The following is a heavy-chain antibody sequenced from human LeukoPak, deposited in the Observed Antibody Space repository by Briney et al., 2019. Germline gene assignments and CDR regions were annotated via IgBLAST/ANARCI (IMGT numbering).Heavy chain of an antibody. D-gene: IGHD3-22*01. CDR1: GFTFDDYA. CDR2: ISGDGGST. CDR3: AKAYSGYYYYGMDV. J-gene: IGHJ6*02. Sequence: TGGSLRLSCAASGFTFDDYAMHWVRQAPGKGLEWVSVISGDGGSTYFADSVKGRFTISRDNSKNSLYLQMNSLRTEDAALYYCAKAYSGYYYYGMDVWGQGTTVTVSS. V-gene: IGHV3-43*02.